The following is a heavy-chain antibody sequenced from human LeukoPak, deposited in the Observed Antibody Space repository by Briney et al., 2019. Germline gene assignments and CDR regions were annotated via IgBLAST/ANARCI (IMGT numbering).Heavy chain of an antibody. CDR3: ARELYDSSGYGY. CDR2: ISYDGSNK. V-gene: IGHV3-30-3*01. Sequence: GRSLRLSCAASGFTFSSYAMHWVRQAPGKGLEWVAVISYDGSNKYYADSVKGRFTISRDNSKNTLYLQMNSLRAEDTAVYYCARELYDSSGYGYWGQGTLVTVSS. CDR1: GFTFSSYA. J-gene: IGHJ4*02. D-gene: IGHD3-22*01.